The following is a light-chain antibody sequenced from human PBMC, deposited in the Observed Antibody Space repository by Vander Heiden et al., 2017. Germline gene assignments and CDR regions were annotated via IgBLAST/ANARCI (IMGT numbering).Light chain of an antibody. Sequence: NFMLTQPHSVSESPGKTVTISCTRSSGSIASNYGQRYPQRPGLAPTTVIYEDNQRPSGVADRFSGSIDSSANSASLTISGLKTEDEADYYCQSYDSSNHEVVFGGGTKLTAL. V-gene: IGLV6-57*04. CDR1: SGSIASNY. CDR2: EDN. J-gene: IGLJ2*01. CDR3: QSYDSSNHEVV.